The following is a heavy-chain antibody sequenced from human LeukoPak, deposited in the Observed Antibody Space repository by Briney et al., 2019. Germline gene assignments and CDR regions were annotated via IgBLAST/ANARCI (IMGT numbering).Heavy chain of an antibody. D-gene: IGHD3-3*01. CDR1: GFTFSSYA. J-gene: IGHJ3*02. V-gene: IGHV3-30-3*01. CDR2: ISYDGSNK. CDR3: ARGQGFWSGYFTEGAFDI. Sequence: GGSLRLSCAASGFTFSSYAMHWVRQAPGKGLEWVAVISYDGSNKYYADSVKGRFTISRDNSKNTLYLQVNSLRAEDTAVYYCARGQGFWSGYFTEGAFDIWGQGTMVAVSS.